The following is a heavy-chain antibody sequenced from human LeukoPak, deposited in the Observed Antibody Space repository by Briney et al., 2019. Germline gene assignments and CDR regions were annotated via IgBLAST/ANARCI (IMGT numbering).Heavy chain of an antibody. CDR2: ISSSSSYI. V-gene: IGHV3-21*01. CDR1: GFTFNSYS. CDR3: ATSVDTALVGYFDY. J-gene: IGHJ4*02. D-gene: IGHD5-18*01. Sequence: GGSLRLSCAASGFTFNSYSMNWVRQAPGKGLEWVSSISSSSSYIYYADSVKGRFTISRDNAKNSLYLQMNSLRAEDTAVYYCATSVDTALVGYFDYWGQGTLVTVSS.